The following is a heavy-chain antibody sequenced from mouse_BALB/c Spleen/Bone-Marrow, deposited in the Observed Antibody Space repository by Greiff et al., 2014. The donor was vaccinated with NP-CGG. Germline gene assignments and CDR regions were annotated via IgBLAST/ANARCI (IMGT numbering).Heavy chain of an antibody. CDR1: GFTFSSYG. CDR2: ISSGGSYT. Sequence: VQLKDSGGDLVKPGGSLKLSCAASGFTFSSYGMSWVRQTPDKRLEWVATISSGGSYTYYPDSVKGRFTISRDNAKNTLYLQMSSLKSEDTAMYYCARQTYYDYDGYFDYWGQGTTLTVSS. J-gene: IGHJ2*01. CDR3: ARQTYYDYDGYFDY. D-gene: IGHD2-4*01. V-gene: IGHV5-6*01.